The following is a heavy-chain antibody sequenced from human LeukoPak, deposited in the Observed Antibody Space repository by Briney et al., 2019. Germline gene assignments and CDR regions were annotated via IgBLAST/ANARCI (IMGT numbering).Heavy chain of an antibody. CDR2: ISGSSSYI. Sequence: GGSLRLSCAASGFTFSTYDMYWVRQAPGKGLEWVSSISGSSSYIYYADSVKGRFTISRDNAKKSLYLQMNSLRAEDTAVYYCARDMSEYYDSSGYRVYWGQGTLVTVSS. CDR3: ARDMSEYYDSSGYRVY. J-gene: IGHJ4*02. D-gene: IGHD3-22*01. CDR1: GFTFSTYD. V-gene: IGHV3-21*01.